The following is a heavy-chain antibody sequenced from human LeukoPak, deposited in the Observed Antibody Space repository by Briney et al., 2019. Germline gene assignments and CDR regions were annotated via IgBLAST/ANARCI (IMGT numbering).Heavy chain of an antibody. Sequence: ASVKVSCKASGYSFTGYFILWMRQAPGQGLEWMGWINPHSGSINYAPKFQGRVTSTRDTSINTVYLQLTSLRPDDTAIYYCARRGLAASSDSWGQGTLVTVSS. CDR2: INPHSGSI. CDR3: ARRGLAASSDS. CDR1: GYSFTGYF. V-gene: IGHV1-2*02. J-gene: IGHJ4*02. D-gene: IGHD2-15*01.